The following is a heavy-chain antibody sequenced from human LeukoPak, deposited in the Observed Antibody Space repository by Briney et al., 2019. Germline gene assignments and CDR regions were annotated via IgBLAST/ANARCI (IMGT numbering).Heavy chain of an antibody. D-gene: IGHD5-12*01. J-gene: IGHJ4*02. V-gene: IGHV3-21*01. CDR2: ISSSSSYI. CDR3: ARDEVATISLDY. CDR1: GFTFSSYW. Sequence: GGSLRLSCGVSGFTFSSYWMNWVRQAPGKGLEWVSSISSSSSYIYYADSVKGRFTISRDNAKNSLYLQMNSLRAEDTAVYYCARDEVATISLDYWGQGTLVTVSS.